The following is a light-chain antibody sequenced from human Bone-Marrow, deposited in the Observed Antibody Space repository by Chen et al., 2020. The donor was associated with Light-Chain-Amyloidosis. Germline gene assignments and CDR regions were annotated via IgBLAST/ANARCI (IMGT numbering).Light chain of an antibody. CDR1: SSDVGNYNL. V-gene: IGLV2-23*02. CDR3: GSYAGSNTVV. CDR2: EVN. Sequence: QSALTQPASLSGSPGQSITISCTGSSSDVGNYNLVSWYQQHPGKAPKLMIFEVNKRPSGVSNRFSGSKSGNTASLTISGLLAEDEADYHCGSYAGSNTVVFGGGTKLTVL. J-gene: IGLJ2*01.